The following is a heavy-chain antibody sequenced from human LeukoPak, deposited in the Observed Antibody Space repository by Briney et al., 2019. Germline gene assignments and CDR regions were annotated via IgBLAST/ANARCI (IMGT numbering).Heavy chain of an antibody. CDR1: GFNFDRYT. V-gene: IGHV3-43*01. CDR3: AKELDTMFFDY. J-gene: IGHJ4*02. D-gene: IGHD3-10*02. CDR2: AGWAGGTT. Sequence: TGGSLRLSCATSGFNFDRYTIHWVRQAPGEGLEWVSLAGWAGGTTFYSDSVRGRFTISRDSGRKSVYLQMNSLTTDDTAFYFCAKELDTMFFDYWGQGALVIVSS.